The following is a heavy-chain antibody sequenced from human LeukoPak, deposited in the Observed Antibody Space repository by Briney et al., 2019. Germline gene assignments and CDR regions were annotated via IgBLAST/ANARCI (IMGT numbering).Heavy chain of an antibody. CDR2: IYYSGST. Sequence: SETLSLTCTVSGGSISSYYWSWIRQPPGKGLEWIGHIYYSGSTNYNPSLKSRVTISIDTSKNQFSLRLSSVTAADTAVYYCARSPDYYDSSGYYQYYFDYWGQGTLVTVSS. D-gene: IGHD3-22*01. J-gene: IGHJ4*02. V-gene: IGHV4-59*01. CDR1: GGSISSYY. CDR3: ARSPDYYDSSGYYQYYFDY.